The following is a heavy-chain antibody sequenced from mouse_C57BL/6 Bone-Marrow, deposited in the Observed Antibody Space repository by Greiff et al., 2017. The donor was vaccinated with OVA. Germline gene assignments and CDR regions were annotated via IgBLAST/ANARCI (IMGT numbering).Heavy chain of an antibody. CDR2: ISNGGGST. V-gene: IGHV5-12*01. Sequence: EVKLEESGGGLVQPGGSLKLSCAASGFTFSDYYMYWVRQTPEKRLEWVAFISNGGGSTYYPDTVKGRFTISRDNAKHTLYLQMSRLKSDDTAMYYCAREGLYYGSSPYYAMDYWGQGTSVTGSS. CDR1: GFTFSDYY. CDR3: AREGLYYGSSPYYAMDY. J-gene: IGHJ4*01. D-gene: IGHD1-1*01.